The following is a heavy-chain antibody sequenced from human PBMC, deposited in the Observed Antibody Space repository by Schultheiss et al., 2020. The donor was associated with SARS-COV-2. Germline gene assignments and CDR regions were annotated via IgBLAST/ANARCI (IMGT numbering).Heavy chain of an antibody. J-gene: IGHJ4*02. CDR1: GYTFTGYY. D-gene: IGHD5-12*01. CDR3: ARSQIVATGSDY. V-gene: IGHV1-2*02. Sequence: ASVKVSCKASGYTFTGYYMHWVRQAPGQGLEWMGWINPNSGGTNYAQKFQGRVTMTRDTSISTAYMELSRLRSDDTAMYYCARSQIVATGSDYWGQGTLVTVSS. CDR2: INPNSGGT.